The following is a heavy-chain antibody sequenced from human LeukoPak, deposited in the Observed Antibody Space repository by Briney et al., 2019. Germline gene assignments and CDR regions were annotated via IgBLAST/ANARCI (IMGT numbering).Heavy chain of an antibody. V-gene: IGHV4-38-2*02. D-gene: IGHD3-3*01. CDR2: IYHSGST. CDR1: GYSISSGYY. Sequence: SETLSLTCTVSGYSISSGYYWGWIRQPPGKGLEWIGSIYHSGSTYYNPSLKSRVTMSVDTSKNQFSLKLSSVTAADTAVYYRARDCDFWSGYYGGGGDYWGQGTLVTVSS. CDR3: ARDCDFWSGYYGGGGDY. J-gene: IGHJ4*02.